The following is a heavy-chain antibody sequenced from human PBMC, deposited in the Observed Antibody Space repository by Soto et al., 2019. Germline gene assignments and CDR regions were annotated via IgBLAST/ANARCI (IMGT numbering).Heavy chain of an antibody. V-gene: IGHV5-10-1*01. D-gene: IGHD5-18*01. CDR3: ARQGYTFGYGA. J-gene: IGHJ4*02. CDR2: IDPSDSYT. CDR1: GYSFTNYW. Sequence: GESLKISCKGSGYSFTNYWINWVRQMPGKGLEWMGRIDPSDSYTNYSPSFQGHVTISADKSITTAYLQWSSLKASDTAMDYCARQGYTFGYGAWAQRTLVTVSS.